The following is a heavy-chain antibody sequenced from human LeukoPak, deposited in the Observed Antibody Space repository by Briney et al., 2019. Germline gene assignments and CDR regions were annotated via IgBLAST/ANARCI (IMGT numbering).Heavy chain of an antibody. CDR2: IWYDGSNK. J-gene: IGHJ4*02. V-gene: IGHV3-33*01. D-gene: IGHD2-15*01. Sequence: GGSLRLSCAASGFTFSSYGMHWVRQAPGKGLEWVAVIWYDGSNKYYADSVKGRFTISRDNSKNTLCLQMNSLRAEDAAVYYCAREGAARPFDYWGQGTLVTVSS. CDR1: GFTFSSYG. CDR3: AREGAARPFDY.